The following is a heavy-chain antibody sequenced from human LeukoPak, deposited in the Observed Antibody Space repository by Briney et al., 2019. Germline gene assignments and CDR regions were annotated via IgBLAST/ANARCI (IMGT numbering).Heavy chain of an antibody. CDR1: GGSISSYY. J-gene: IGHJ6*03. D-gene: IGHD3-3*01. Sequence: SETLSPTCTVSGGSISSYYWSWIRQPPGKGLEWIGYIYYSGSTNYNPSLKSRVTISVDTSKNQFSLKLSSVTAADTAVYYCARQLRFLEFYYMDVWGKGTTVTVSS. CDR3: ARQLRFLEFYYMDV. CDR2: IYYSGST. V-gene: IGHV4-59*01.